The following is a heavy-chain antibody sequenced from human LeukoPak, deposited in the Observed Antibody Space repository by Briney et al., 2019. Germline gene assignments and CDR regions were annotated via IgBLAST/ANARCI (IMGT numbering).Heavy chain of an antibody. CDR1: GYIFTTYG. V-gene: IGHV1-2*02. CDR3: AREGSGYPY. J-gene: IGHJ4*02. D-gene: IGHD5-12*01. CDR2: INPNSGGT. Sequence: GASVKVSCKASGYIFTTYGITLVRQAPGQGLEWMGWINPNSGGTNYAEKFQGRVTMTRDTYISTAYMEVSRLTSDDTAVFYCAREGSGYPYWGQGTLVTVSS.